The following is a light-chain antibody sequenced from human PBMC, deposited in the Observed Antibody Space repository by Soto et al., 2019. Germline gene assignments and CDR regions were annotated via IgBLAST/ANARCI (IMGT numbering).Light chain of an antibody. J-gene: IGKJ1*01. CDR3: HQYDNWPPTWT. CDR1: QSISTK. V-gene: IGKV3-15*01. Sequence: EIVMTQSPATLSVSPGERATLSCRASQSISTKLAWYQQKPDQAPRVLIYSASTRATGIPARFSGSGSGTEFTLTISSLQPEDFAIYYCHQYDNWPPTWTFGQGTRVEIK. CDR2: SAS.